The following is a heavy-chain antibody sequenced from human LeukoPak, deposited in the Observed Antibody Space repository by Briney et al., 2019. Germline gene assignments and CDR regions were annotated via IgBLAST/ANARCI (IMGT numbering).Heavy chain of an antibody. CDR2: INHSGSA. CDR3: ARVKDPGGYYYYYYMDI. CDR1: GGSFSGHY. D-gene: IGHD3-16*01. Sequence: SETLSLTCAVYGGSFSGHYWTWIRQPPGKGLEWIGEINHSGSANYNPSLRSRVTISVDTSKNQFSLKVSSVTAADTAVYYCARVKDPGGYYYYYYMDIWGKGNTVTVSS. J-gene: IGHJ6*03. V-gene: IGHV4-34*01.